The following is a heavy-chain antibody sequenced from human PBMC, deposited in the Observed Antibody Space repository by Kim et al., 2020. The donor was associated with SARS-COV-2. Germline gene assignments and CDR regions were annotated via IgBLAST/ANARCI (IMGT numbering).Heavy chain of an antibody. CDR2: K. J-gene: IGHJ5*02. CDR3: ARSVSADWFDP. V-gene: IGHV2-70*01. D-gene: IGHD6-19*01. Sequence: KYYSTSLKTRLTISKDTSKNQVVLTMTNMDPVDTATYYCARSVSADWFDPWGQGTLVTVSS.